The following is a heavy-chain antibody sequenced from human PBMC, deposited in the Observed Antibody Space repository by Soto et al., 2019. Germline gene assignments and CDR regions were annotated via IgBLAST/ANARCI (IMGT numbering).Heavy chain of an antibody. CDR3: ASPSLGFWSGYSPLFENYYYMDV. CDR2: IYNSGTT. J-gene: IGHJ6*03. Sequence: SETLSLTCTVSGGPISSYYWTWVRQAPGKGLEWIGYIYNSGTTYYNPSLKSRVTISVDTSKNQFSLKLSSVTAADTAVYYCASPSLGFWSGYSPLFENYYYMDVWGKGTTVTVSS. V-gene: IGHV4-59*01. CDR1: GGPISSYY. D-gene: IGHD3-3*01.